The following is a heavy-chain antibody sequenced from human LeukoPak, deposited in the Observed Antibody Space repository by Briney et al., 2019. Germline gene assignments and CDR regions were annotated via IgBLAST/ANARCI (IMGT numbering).Heavy chain of an antibody. Sequence: SVKVSCKASGGTFNSHIINWVRQAPGQGLEWMGGVIPIFPTPDYAQRFQGRVTITADKSTSTAYMELSSLRSEDTAVYYCAREGGDYYDSSGYGYWGQGTLVTVSS. CDR2: VIPIFPTP. D-gene: IGHD3-22*01. J-gene: IGHJ4*02. V-gene: IGHV1-69*06. CDR3: AREGGDYYDSSGYGY. CDR1: GGTFNSHI.